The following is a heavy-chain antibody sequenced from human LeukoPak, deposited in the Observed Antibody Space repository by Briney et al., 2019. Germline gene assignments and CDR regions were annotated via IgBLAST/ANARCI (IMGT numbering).Heavy chain of an antibody. CDR2: IKQDGSEK. CDR3: ARDNPPDY. J-gene: IGHJ4*02. Sequence: GGSLRLSCVASGFTFSSSWMSWVRQAPGKGLEWVANIKQDGSEKSYVESVRGRFAISRDNAKNSLYLQLNSLRAEDTALYYCARDNPPDYWGQGTLVTVSS. CDR1: GFTFSSSW. V-gene: IGHV3-7*03.